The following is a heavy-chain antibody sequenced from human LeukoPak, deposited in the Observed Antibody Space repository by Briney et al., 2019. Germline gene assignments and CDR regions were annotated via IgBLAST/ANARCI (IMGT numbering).Heavy chain of an antibody. Sequence: GGSLRLSCAVSGFTFSSNWMSWVRQAPGKGLEWVSAISGSGGSTYYADSVKGRFIISRDNAKDSLYLQMNSLRVEDTAVYYCLRGDRRDYWGQGTLVTVSS. J-gene: IGHJ4*02. CDR3: LRGDRRDY. CDR1: GFTFSSNW. V-gene: IGHV3-23*01. CDR2: ISGSGGST.